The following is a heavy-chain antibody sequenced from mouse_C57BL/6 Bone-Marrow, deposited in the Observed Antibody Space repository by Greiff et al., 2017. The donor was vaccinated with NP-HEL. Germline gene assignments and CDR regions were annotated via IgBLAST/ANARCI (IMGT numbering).Heavy chain of an antibody. CDR1: GYTFTSYW. CDR2: IDPSDSYT. CDR3: AGGLFDY. V-gene: IGHV1-69*01. Sequence: VKLQQPGAELVMPGASVKLSCKASGYTFTSYWMHWVKQRPGQGLEWIGEIDPSDSYTNYNQKFKGKSTLTVDKSSSTAYMQLSSLTSEDSAVYYCAGGLFDYWGQGTTLTVSS. J-gene: IGHJ2*01.